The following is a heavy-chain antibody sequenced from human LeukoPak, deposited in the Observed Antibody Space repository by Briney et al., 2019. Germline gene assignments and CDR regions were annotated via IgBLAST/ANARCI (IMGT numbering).Heavy chain of an antibody. J-gene: IGHJ6*03. CDR3: ARSQYDTLRYYYMDV. CDR1: GFTFSDYW. CDR2: IKQDGSEK. D-gene: IGHD3-9*01. V-gene: IGHV3-7*01. Sequence: GGSLRLSCAASGFTFSDYWMSWARQAPGKGLEWVANIKQDGSEKYYVDSVKGRFTISRDNAKNSLYLQMNSLRAEDTAVYYCARSQYDTLRYYYMDVWGKGTTVTVSS.